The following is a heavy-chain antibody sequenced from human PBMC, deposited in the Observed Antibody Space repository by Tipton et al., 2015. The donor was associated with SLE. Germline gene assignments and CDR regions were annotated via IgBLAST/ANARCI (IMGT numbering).Heavy chain of an antibody. V-gene: IGHV4-39*07. CDR3: ARGYCSDGVCYGFGFFDY. CDR2: LYYSGNT. D-gene: IGHD2-8*01. Sequence: TLSLTCTVSGVSISSGGHYWGWIRQPPGKGLEWIGVLYYSGNTYYNPSLKSPVTLSIDTSKNQFSLKMRSVTAADTAVYFCARGYCSDGVCYGFGFFDYWGQGNLVTVSS. J-gene: IGHJ4*02. CDR1: GVSISSGGHY.